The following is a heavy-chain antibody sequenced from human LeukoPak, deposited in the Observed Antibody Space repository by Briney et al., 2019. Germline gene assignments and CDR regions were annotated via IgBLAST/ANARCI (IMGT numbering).Heavy chain of an antibody. D-gene: IGHD1-26*01. CDR2: ISYDGSNK. J-gene: IGHJ3*02. CDR1: GFTFSSYA. Sequence: PGGSLRLSCAASGFTFSSYAMHWVRQAPGKGLEWVAVISYDGSNKYYADSVKGRFTISRDNSKNTLYQQMNSLRAEDTAVYYCARDHGVGDAFDIWGQGTMVTVSS. CDR3: ARDHGVGDAFDI. V-gene: IGHV3-30-3*01.